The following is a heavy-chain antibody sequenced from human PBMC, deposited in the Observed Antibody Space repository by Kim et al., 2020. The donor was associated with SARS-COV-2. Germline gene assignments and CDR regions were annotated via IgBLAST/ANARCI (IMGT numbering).Heavy chain of an antibody. J-gene: IGHJ4*02. V-gene: IGHV3-7*01. CDR2: IKRDGSER. CDR1: GFTSSSYW. CDR3: GISGI. Sequence: GGSLRLSCVASGFTSSSYWLPWVRQAPGKGLEWVAHIKRDGSERYYGDSVKGRFTISRDNAKSAGFLQMNSLRSEDTAVYYCGISGIWGQGTLVTVSS.